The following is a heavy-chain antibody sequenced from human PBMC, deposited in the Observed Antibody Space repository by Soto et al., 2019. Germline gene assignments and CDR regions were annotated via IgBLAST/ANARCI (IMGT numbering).Heavy chain of an antibody. V-gene: IGHV3-23*01. J-gene: IGHJ4*02. CDR3: ARAIGADFFDY. Sequence: VGSLRLSCIASGFTFSNYAMSWVRQAPGKGLEWVSTISDNGANTFIGDSMKDHFDISRDNSKNTVFLHLSTVRAEDTAIYYCARAIGADFFDYWGQGTPVTVSS. CDR2: ISDNGANT. CDR1: GFTFSNYA. D-gene: IGHD6-25*01.